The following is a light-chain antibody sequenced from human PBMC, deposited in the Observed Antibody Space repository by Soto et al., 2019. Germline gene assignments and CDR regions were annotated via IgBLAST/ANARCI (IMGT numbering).Light chain of an antibody. Sequence: EIVLTQSPGTLSLSPGERATLSCRASQSVSSNLAWYQQKPGQAPRLLIYDASTRATGIPARFSGSGSGTDFTLTISSLEPEDFAVYYCQQRSNWPPLTFGGGTKVDIK. CDR3: QQRSNWPPLT. CDR2: DAS. CDR1: QSVSSN. V-gene: IGKV3-11*01. J-gene: IGKJ4*01.